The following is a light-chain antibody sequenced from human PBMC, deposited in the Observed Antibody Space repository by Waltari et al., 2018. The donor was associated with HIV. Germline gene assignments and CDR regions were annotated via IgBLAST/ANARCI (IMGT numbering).Light chain of an antibody. J-gene: IGLJ3*02. CDR3: QAWDSSTEV. CDR2: QDS. Sequence: SYELTQPPSVSVSPGQTASIPCPGDKLGDKYACWYQQKPGQSPVLVIYQDSKRPSGIPERFSGSNSGNTATLTISGTQAMDEADYYCQAWDSSTEVFGGGTKLTVL. CDR1: KLGDKY. V-gene: IGLV3-1*01.